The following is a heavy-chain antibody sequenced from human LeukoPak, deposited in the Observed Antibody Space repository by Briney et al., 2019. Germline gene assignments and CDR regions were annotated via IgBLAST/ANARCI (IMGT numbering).Heavy chain of an antibody. CDR3: ARDGRGRDYFDY. CDR1: GYTFTSYY. CDR2: INPSGGST. Sequence: ASVKASCKASGYTFTSYYMHWVRQAPGQGLEWMGIINPSGGSTSYAQKFQGRVTMTRDTSTSTVYMELSSLRSEDTAVYFCARDGRGRDYFDYWGQGTLVTVSS. V-gene: IGHV1-46*01. D-gene: IGHD1-26*01. J-gene: IGHJ4*02.